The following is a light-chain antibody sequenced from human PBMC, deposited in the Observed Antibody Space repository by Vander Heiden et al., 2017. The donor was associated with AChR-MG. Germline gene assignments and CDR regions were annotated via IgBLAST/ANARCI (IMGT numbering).Light chain of an antibody. Sequence: DVQMTQSPSSLSASVGDRVTITCRASQGIRNDLGWFQQKPGKAPKRLINIASNLQSAVPSRFSGSGSGTAFTLTIISLQPADFATYYCRQQNSYPYIFGQGTKLEIK. V-gene: IGKV1-17*01. CDR3: RQQNSYPYI. CDR1: QGIRND. CDR2: IAS. J-gene: IGKJ2*01.